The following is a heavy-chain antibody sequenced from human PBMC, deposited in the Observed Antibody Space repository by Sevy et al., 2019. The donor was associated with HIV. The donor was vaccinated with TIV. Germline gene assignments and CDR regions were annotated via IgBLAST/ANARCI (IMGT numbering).Heavy chain of an antibody. CDR3: ARWRGTRITMIVVVVTGYFDY. CDR2: INHSGST. CDR1: GGSFSDYS. Sequence: SETLSLTCAVYGGSFSDYSWSWIRQPPGKGLEWIGEINHSGSTNYNPSLKSRVTISVDTSKNQFSLKLSSVTAADTADYYWARWRGTRITMIVVVVTGYFDYWGQGTLVTVSS. V-gene: IGHV4-34*01. J-gene: IGHJ4*02. D-gene: IGHD3-22*01.